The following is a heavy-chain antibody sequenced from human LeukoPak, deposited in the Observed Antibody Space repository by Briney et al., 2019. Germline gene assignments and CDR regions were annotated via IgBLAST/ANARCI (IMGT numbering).Heavy chain of an antibody. Sequence: GESLKISCQSSGYSFTDYWIVWVRQVPGKGLEWMGIISPLHSDSRYSPSFQGQVTISADNSISTSYLQWSSLKASDTAMYYCAREGRSSSPMDYWGQGTLVTVSS. CDR1: GYSFTDYW. V-gene: IGHV5-51*01. J-gene: IGHJ4*02. CDR3: AREGRSSSPMDY. D-gene: IGHD6-6*01. CDR2: ISPLHSDS.